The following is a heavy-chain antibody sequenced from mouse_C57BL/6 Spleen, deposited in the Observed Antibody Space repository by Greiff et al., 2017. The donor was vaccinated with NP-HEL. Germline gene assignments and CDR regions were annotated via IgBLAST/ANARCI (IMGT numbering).Heavy chain of an antibody. CDR1: GYTFTDYY. Sequence: EVQGVESGPELVKPGASVKISCKASGYTFTDYYMNWVKQSHGKSLEWIGDINPNNGGTSYNQKFKGKATLTVDKSSSTAYMELRSLTSEDSAVYYCARGTGTGYFDYWGQGTTLTVSS. CDR2: INPNNGGT. J-gene: IGHJ2*01. V-gene: IGHV1-26*01. CDR3: ARGTGTGYFDY. D-gene: IGHD4-1*01.